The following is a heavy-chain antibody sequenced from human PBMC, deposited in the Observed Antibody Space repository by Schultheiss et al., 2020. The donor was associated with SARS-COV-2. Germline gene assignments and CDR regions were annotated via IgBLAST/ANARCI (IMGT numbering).Heavy chain of an antibody. CDR2: IYYSGST. J-gene: IGHJ5*02. CDR3: AREGGEHIEMGWFDP. Sequence: SQTLSLTCTVSGGSISSGGYYWSWIRQHPGKGLEWIGYIYYSGSTYYNPSLKSRVTISVDTSKNQFSLKLSSVTAADTAVYYCAREGGEHIEMGWFDPWGQGTLVTVSS. V-gene: IGHV4-31*03. CDR1: GGSISSGGYY. D-gene: IGHD2-21*01.